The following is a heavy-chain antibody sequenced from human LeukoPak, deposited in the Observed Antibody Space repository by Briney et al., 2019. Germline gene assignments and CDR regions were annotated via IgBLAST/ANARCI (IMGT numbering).Heavy chain of an antibody. D-gene: IGHD3-10*01. CDR3: GRWVCFGAHAFEI. J-gene: IGHJ3*02. Sequence: SETLSLTCTVSGGSISSYYWSWIRQPPGKGLEWIGYIYYSGSTNYNPSLKSRVTISVDTSKNQFSLRLSSVTAADTAVYYCGRWVCFGAHAFEIWGQGTMVTVFS. V-gene: IGHV4-59*01. CDR1: GGSISSYY. CDR2: IYYSGST.